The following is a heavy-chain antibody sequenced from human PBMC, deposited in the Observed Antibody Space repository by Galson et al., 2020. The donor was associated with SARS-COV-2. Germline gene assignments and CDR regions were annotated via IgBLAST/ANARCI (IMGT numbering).Heavy chain of an antibody. D-gene: IGHD2-15*01. Sequence: SETLSLTCAVYRGSFSGYYWSWIRQPPGKGLEWIGEINHGGSTNYAPSLKSRVTISIDKAMSENHFSLKLASLAAADTAMNYCARFSDGSGGGCTADDFDVWGQGTFVTVSS. V-gene: IGHV4-34*01. CDR1: RGSFSGYY. CDR2: INHGGST. CDR3: ARFSDGSGGGCTADDFDV. J-gene: IGHJ3*01.